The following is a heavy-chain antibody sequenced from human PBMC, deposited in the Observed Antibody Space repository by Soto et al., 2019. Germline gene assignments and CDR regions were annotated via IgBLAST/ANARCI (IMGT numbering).Heavy chain of an antibody. Sequence: GSNIGCCRSLIRKNTRKGLEWIGYIYYSGSTNYNPSLKSRVTISVDTSKNQFSLKLSSVTAADTAVYYFAAINPTGGYGSDTGYWGQGTLVTVSS. D-gene: IGHD3-10*01. CDR3: AAINPTGGYGSDTGY. J-gene: IGHJ4*02. CDR2: IYYSGST. V-gene: IGHV4-59*01. CDR1: GSNIGCC.